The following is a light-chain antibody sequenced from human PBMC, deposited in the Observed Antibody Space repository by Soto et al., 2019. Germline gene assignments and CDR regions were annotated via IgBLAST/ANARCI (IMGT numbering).Light chain of an antibody. J-gene: IGKJ1*01. CDR3: HQTYTVLWT. V-gene: IGKV1-39*01. Sequence: DIQLTQSPSSLSASVGDRVNIACRANHTIDTYLNWYQQKPGKAPELLIYAASSLHSGVPSRFSGSGSGTDFTLTISSLQLEDFATYYCHQTYTVLWTFGQGTKVDIK. CDR1: HTIDTY. CDR2: AAS.